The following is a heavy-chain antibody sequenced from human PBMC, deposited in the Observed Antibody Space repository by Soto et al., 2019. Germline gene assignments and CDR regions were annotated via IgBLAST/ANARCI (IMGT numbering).Heavy chain of an antibody. J-gene: IGHJ6*02. Sequence: GGSLRLSCAASGFTVSSNYMSWVRQAPGKGEEWVSVIYSGGSTYYADSVKGRFTISRDNSKNTLYLQMNSLRADDTAVYYCARDISGRTHNYSCAMDVSDQATTVTGSS. D-gene: IGHD2-15*01. CDR2: IYSGGST. V-gene: IGHV3-53*01. CDR3: ARDISGRTHNYSCAMDV. CDR1: GFTVSSNY.